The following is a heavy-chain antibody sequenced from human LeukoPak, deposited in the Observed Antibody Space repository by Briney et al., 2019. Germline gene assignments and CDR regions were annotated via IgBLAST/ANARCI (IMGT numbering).Heavy chain of an antibody. V-gene: IGHV3-23*01. CDR3: TSWRGSGSYGGYFDY. CDR2: ISGSGVGT. J-gene: IGHJ4*02. D-gene: IGHD3-10*01. Sequence: GGSLRLSCAASGFTFNTYAMNWVRQAPGKGLEWVSDISGSGVGTYYADSVKGRFTISRDNSKNTLYLQMNSLRAEDTAVYYCTSWRGSGSYGGYFDYWGQGTLVTVSS. CDR1: GFTFNTYA.